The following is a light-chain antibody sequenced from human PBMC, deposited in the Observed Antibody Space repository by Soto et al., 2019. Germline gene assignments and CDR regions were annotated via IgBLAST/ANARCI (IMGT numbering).Light chain of an antibody. V-gene: IGKV3-15*01. CDR2: GAS. CDR1: QSVSSN. CDR3: QQYKNWPPFT. J-gene: IGKJ3*01. Sequence: EIVMTQSPATLSVSPGERATLSCRASQSVSSNLAWYQQKPGQAPRLLIYGASTRATGIPARFSGSGSGTEFTLTISSLQSEDFGTYYCQQYKNWPPFTFGPGTKVDIK.